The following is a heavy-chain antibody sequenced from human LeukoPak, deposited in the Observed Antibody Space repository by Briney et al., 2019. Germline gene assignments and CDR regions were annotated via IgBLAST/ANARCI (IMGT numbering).Heavy chain of an antibody. Sequence: SETLSLTFTVSGGSISSSSYYWGWIRQPPGKGVEWMGSIYYSGSTYYNPSLKSRVTISVDTSKNQFSLKLSSVTAADTAVYYCARELYQLLFNWFDPWGQGTLVTVSS. V-gene: IGHV4-39*07. D-gene: IGHD2-2*01. J-gene: IGHJ5*02. CDR3: ARELYQLLFNWFDP. CDR2: IYYSGST. CDR1: GGSISSSSYY.